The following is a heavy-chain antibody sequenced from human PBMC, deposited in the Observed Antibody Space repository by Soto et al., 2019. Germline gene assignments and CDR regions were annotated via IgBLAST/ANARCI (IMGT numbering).Heavy chain of an antibody. D-gene: IGHD1-1*01. CDR2: INRSGST. CDR3: ARLSAGTTFWSDP. J-gene: IGHJ5*02. CDR1: GGSISSGGYY. Sequence: SETLSLTCTVSGGSISSGGYYWSWIRQPPGNGLEWIGEINRSGSTNYNPSLKSRVTISVDTSKNQFSLKLSSVTAADTAVYYCARLSAGTTFWSDPWGQGTLVTVSS. V-gene: IGHV4-39*07.